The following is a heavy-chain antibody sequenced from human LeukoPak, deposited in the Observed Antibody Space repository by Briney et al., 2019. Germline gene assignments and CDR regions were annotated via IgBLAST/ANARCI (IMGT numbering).Heavy chain of an antibody. CDR3: ARSPHILTGENFDY. CDR2: INPNSGGT. V-gene: IGHV1-2*02. CDR1: GYTFTGYY. Sequence: GASVKVSCKASGYTFTGYYMHWVRQAPGQGLEWMGWINPNSGGTNYAQKFRGRVTMTRDTSITTAYMEMSRLRSDDTALYYCARSPHILTGENFDYWGQGTLVTVSS. D-gene: IGHD3-9*01. J-gene: IGHJ4*02.